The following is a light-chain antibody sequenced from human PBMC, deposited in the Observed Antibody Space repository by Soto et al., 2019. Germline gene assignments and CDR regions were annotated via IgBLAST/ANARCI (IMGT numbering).Light chain of an antibody. CDR2: DVS. J-gene: IGLJ3*02. V-gene: IGLV2-8*01. CDR3: SSYEGSNNMV. Sequence: QSALTQPPSASGSPGQSVTISCTGTSSDVGGYNYVSWYQQHPGKAPKLMIYDVSKRPSGVPDRFSGSKSGHTASLTVSGLKAEYEADYYCSSYEGSNNMVFGGGTKLTVL. CDR1: SSDVGGYNY.